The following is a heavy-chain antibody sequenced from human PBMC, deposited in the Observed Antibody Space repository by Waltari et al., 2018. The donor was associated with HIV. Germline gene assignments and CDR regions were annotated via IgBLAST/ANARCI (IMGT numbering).Heavy chain of an antibody. Sequence: QLQLQESGPGLVKPSETLSLTCTVSGGSISSSSYYWGWIRQPPGKGLEWIGSNYYSGSTYYNPSLKSRVTIAVDTSKNQFSLKLSSVTAADTAVYYCARINYDSSGYSVNWFDPWGQGTLVTVSS. V-gene: IGHV4-39*01. CDR1: GGSISSSSYY. D-gene: IGHD3-22*01. CDR2: NYYSGST. J-gene: IGHJ5*02. CDR3: ARINYDSSGYSVNWFDP.